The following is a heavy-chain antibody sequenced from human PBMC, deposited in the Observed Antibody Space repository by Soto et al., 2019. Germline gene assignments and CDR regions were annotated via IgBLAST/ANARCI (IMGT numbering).Heavy chain of an antibody. CDR1: GGSISSYY. Sequence: SETLSLTCTVSGGSISSYYWSWIRQPPGKGLEWIGYIYYSGSTNYNPSLKSRVTISVDTSKNQFSLKLSSVTAADTAVYYCARGDSSGYCYGHYFDYWGQGTLVTVSS. CDR3: ARGDSSGYCYGHYFDY. D-gene: IGHD3-22*01. J-gene: IGHJ4*02. V-gene: IGHV4-59*01. CDR2: IYYSGST.